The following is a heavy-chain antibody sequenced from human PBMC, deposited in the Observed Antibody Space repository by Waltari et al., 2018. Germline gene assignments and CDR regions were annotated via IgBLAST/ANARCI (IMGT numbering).Heavy chain of an antibody. D-gene: IGHD3-3*01. V-gene: IGHV4-39*01. J-gene: IGHJ4*02. CDR3: ARHINFWSGYYFDS. Sequence: QLQLQESGPQLVKPSATPSLTRPVSGPSLDNTTHYWGWVRQPPGKGLEWIGSIYYTGTTYYNPSLKSRMTISADTSKTQFSLRLSSVTAADTAVYYCARHINFWSGYYFDSWGQGTLVTVSS. CDR1: GPSLDNTTHY. CDR2: IYYTGTT.